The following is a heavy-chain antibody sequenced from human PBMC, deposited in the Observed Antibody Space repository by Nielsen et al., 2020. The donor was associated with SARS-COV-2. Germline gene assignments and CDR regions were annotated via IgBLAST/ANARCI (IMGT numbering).Heavy chain of an antibody. D-gene: IGHD4-17*01. CDR3: ARGMGPYTVTTASGY. CDR1: GFTFSSYG. V-gene: IGHV3-33*01. CDR2: IWYDGSNK. J-gene: IGHJ4*02. Sequence: GSLRLSCAASGFTFSSYGMHWVRQAPGKGLEWVAVIWYDGSNKYYADSVKGRFTISRDNSKNTLYLQMNSLRAEDTAVYYCARGMGPYTVTTASGYWGQGTLVTVSS.